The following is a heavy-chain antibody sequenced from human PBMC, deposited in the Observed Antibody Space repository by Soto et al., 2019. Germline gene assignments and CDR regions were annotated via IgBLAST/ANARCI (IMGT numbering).Heavy chain of an antibody. CDR1: GGSVSNSNYY. D-gene: IGHD2-8*01. Sequence: SETLSLTCTVSGGSVSNSNYYWGWIRQSPGKGLEWIGSVYYRGRSYSKSSLKRRVTISVATSKNQFSLNLNSVTASDTAVYLCVSQRTYVLTQAYFDYWGPGALVTVSS. CDR2: VYYRGRS. J-gene: IGHJ4*02. CDR3: VSQRTYVLTQAYFDY. V-gene: IGHV4-39*01.